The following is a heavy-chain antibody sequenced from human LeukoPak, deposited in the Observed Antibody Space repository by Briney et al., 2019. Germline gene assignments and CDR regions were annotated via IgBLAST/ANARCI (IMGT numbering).Heavy chain of an antibody. D-gene: IGHD3-22*01. Sequence: SETLSLTCTVSGGSISSSSYYWGWIRQPPGKGLEWIGSIYYSGSTYYNPSLKSRVTISVDTSKNQFSLKLSSVTAADTAVYYCARDSYYYDSSGYRTLDYWGQGTLVTVSS. CDR3: ARDSYYYDSSGYRTLDY. J-gene: IGHJ4*02. V-gene: IGHV4-39*07. CDR2: IYYSGST. CDR1: GGSISSSSYY.